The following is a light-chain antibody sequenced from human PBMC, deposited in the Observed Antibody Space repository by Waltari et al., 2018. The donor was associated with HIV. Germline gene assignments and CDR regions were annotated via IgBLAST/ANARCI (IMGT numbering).Light chain of an antibody. V-gene: IGKV3-15*01. J-gene: IGKJ1*01. CDR2: GAS. CDR3: QFHNWPRT. CDR1: QSVSSN. Sequence: EIVMTQSPATLSVSPGERVSLSCRASQSVSSNLVWYQQKPGQAPRVLIYGASTRAADIPARFSGSGAGTEFTLTISSLQSEDFAVYYCQFHNWPRTFGQGTKVEIK.